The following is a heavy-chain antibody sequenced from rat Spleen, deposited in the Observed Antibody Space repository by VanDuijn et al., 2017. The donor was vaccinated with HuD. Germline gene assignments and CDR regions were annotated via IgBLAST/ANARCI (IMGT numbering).Heavy chain of an antibody. CDR1: GFSLTSYH. CDR3: ATGNWYFDF. CDR2: IWGDGST. Sequence: QVQLKESGPGLVQPSQTLSLTCTVSGFSLTSYHVSWVRQPPGKGLEWMGVIWGDGSTAYNSALKSRLSISRDTSKSQVFLKMNSLQTEDTATYYCATGNWYFDFWGPGTMVTVSS. J-gene: IGHJ1*01. D-gene: IGHD5-1*01. V-gene: IGHV2-32*01.